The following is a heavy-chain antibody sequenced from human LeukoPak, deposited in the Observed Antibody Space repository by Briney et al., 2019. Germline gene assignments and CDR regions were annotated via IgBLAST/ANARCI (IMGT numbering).Heavy chain of an antibody. CDR3: ARIVPAAVIDY. D-gene: IGHD2-2*01. V-gene: IGHV1-2*06. CDR1: GYTFTSYF. J-gene: IGHJ4*02. CDR2: INPNSGGT. Sequence: GASVKVSCKASGYTFTSYFMHWVRQAPGQGLEWMGRINPNSGGTNYAQRFQGRVTMTRDTSISTAYMELSRLRSDDTAVYYCARIVPAAVIDYWGQGTLVTVSS.